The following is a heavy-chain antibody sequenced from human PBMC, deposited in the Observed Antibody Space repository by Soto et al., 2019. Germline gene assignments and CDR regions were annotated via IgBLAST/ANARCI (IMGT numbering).Heavy chain of an antibody. CDR3: ARRWGRTFDY. CDR1: GGSISSYY. J-gene: IGHJ4*02. D-gene: IGHD1-26*01. Sequence: QVQLQESGPGLVKPSETLSLTCTVSGGSISSYYWSWIRQPPGKGLEWIAYIYYSGSPNYNPSLKSRVTISVDTSKNQFSLKLSSVTAADTAVYYCARRWGRTFDYWGQGTLVTVSS. CDR2: IYYSGSP. V-gene: IGHV4-59*08.